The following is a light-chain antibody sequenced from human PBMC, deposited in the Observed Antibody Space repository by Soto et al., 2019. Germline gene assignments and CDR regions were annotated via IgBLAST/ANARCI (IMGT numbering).Light chain of an antibody. CDR3: CSSAGTYTSV. CDR1: SSDVGGYNY. CDR2: DVS. V-gene: IGLV2-11*01. Sequence: QSVLTQPRSVSGSPGQSVTISCTGTSSDVGGYNYVSWYQQHPGKAPKLIIYDVSKRPSGVPDRFSGSKSGNTASLTISGLQAEDEADYYCCSSAGTYTSVFGGATKLTVL. J-gene: IGLJ3*02.